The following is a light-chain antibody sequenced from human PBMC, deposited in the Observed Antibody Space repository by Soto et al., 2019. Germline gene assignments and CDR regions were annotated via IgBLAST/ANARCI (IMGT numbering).Light chain of an antibody. J-gene: IGKJ1*01. CDR2: AAS. Sequence: AIQLTQSPSSLSASVGDRITITCRASQDISNDLGWFQQKPGKAPKLLIYAASILQTGVPSRFSGSGSGSAFSLTITSLQPEDVATYYCQQYNSYFWTFGQGTKVDIK. CDR3: QQYNSYFWT. CDR1: QDISND. V-gene: IGKV1-6*02.